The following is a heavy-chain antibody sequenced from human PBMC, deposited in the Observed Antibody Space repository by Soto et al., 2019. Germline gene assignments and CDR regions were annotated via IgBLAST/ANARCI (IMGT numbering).Heavy chain of an antibody. CDR1: GGTFSSFG. CDR2: IIPVFGRP. J-gene: IGHJ1*01. Sequence: SVKVSCKASGGTFSSFGISWVRQAPGQGLEWMGGIIPVFGRPNYAQRFRGRLTITADESTNTSYMELIDLTSEDTAVYYCAREASGYDFWGQGTQVTSPQ. D-gene: IGHD5-12*01. V-gene: IGHV1-69*13. CDR3: AREASGYDF.